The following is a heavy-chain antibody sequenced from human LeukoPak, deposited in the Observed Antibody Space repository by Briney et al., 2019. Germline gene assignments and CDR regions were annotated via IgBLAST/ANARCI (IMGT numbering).Heavy chain of an antibody. V-gene: IGHV1-69*13. D-gene: IGHD3-22*01. CDR1: GGTFSSYA. CDR3: ARAGQGRGYNYNWFDP. J-gene: IGHJ5*02. CDR2: IIPIFGTA. Sequence: SVKVSCKASGGTFSSYAISWVRQAPGQGLEWMGGIIPIFGTANYAQKFQGRVTITADESTSTAYMELSSLRSEDTAVYYCARAGQGRGYNYNWFDPWGQGTLVTVSS.